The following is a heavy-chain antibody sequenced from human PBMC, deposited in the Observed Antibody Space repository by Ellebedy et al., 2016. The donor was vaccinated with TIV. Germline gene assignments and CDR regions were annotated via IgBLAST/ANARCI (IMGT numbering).Heavy chain of an antibody. D-gene: IGHD6-25*01. CDR2: FGVSGDTT. CDR3: ARGMVAAASYGMDV. J-gene: IGHJ6*02. Sequence: PGGSLRLSCAPSGFTFSSYAMSWVRQAPGKGLEWVSGFGVSGDTTYYADSVKGRFTISRDNSKNTLYLQMNSLRVEDTAMYYCARGMVAAASYGMDVWGQGTTVTVS. CDR1: GFTFSSYA. V-gene: IGHV3-23*01.